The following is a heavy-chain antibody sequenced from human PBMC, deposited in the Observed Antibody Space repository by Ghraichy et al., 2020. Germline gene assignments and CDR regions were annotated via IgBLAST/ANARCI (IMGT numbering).Heavy chain of an antibody. CDR2: IYYSGST. D-gene: IGHD6-13*01. CDR1: GGSISSYY. J-gene: IGHJ5*02. Sequence: SETLSLTCTVSGGSISSYYWSWIRQPPGKGLEWIGYIYYSGSTNYNPSLKSRVTISVDTSKNQFSLKLSSVTAADTAVYYCARGGAAAVYNWFDPWGQGTLVTVSS. CDR3: ARGGAAAVYNWFDP. V-gene: IGHV4-59*01.